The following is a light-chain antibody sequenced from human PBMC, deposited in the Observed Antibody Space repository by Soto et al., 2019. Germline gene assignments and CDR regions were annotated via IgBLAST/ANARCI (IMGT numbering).Light chain of an antibody. CDR2: EVS. CDR1: SSDVGSYNL. CDR3: CSYAGSSTFE. J-gene: IGLJ3*02. V-gene: IGLV2-23*02. Sequence: QSALTQPASVSGSPGQSITISCTGTSSDVGSYNLVSWYQQHPGKAPKLMIYEVSKRPSGVSNRFSGSKSGNTASLTISGLQAEDEADYYCCSYAGSSTFEFGGGTPLTVL.